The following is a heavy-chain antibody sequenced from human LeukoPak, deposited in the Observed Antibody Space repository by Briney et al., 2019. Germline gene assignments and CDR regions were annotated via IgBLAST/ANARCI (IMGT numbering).Heavy chain of an antibody. Sequence: GGSLRLSCAASVFIVNSYARSWVRQAPGKGLAWGSLIYSDGVTQYADSVKGRFTISRDNSKNTLYLQMNSLRDEDTAVYFCARDRAEGKTWVEFDTWGQGNLVTVSS. CDR3: ARDRAEGKTWVEFDT. V-gene: IGHV3-66*02. CDR1: VFIVNSYA. CDR2: IYSDGVT. J-gene: IGHJ5*02.